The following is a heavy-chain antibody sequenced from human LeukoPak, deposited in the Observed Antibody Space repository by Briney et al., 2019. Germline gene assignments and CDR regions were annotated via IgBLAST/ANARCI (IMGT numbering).Heavy chain of an antibody. Sequence: PGGSLRLSCAASGFTFSSYSMYWVRQAPGKGLEWLSYISFSSNTIYYADSVKGRFTISRDNAKNSLYLQMNSLRAEDTAVYYCARLPTQDYYYYYYMDVWGKGTTVTVSS. CDR3: ARLPTQDYYYYYYMDV. CDR2: ISFSSNTI. D-gene: IGHD4-11*01. J-gene: IGHJ6*03. V-gene: IGHV3-48*01. CDR1: GFTFSSYS.